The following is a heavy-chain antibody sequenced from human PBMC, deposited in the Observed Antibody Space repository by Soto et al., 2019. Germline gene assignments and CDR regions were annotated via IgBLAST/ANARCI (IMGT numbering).Heavy chain of an antibody. D-gene: IGHD2-15*01. V-gene: IGHV3-21*01. CDR2: VNSLSSHI. J-gene: IGHJ3*01. CDR1: GFTFSSYS. Sequence: PGGSLRLSCVTSGFTFSSYSMNWVRQAPGKGLEWVSSVNSLSSHIFYVDSVKGRFTITRDNAKNSVYLQMDSLRAEDTGLYYCAREYCEKAGICYPDAFDFWGQGTMVTVSS. CDR3: AREYCEKAGICYPDAFDF.